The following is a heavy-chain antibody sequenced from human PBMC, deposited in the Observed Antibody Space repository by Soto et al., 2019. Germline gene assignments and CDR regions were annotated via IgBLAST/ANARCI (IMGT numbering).Heavy chain of an antibody. CDR2: IYYSGST. D-gene: IGHD3-22*01. Sequence: PSETLSLTCTVSGGSVSSGSYYWSWIRQPPGKGLEWIGYIYYSGSTSYNPSLKSRVTISVDTSKNQFSLKLSSVTAADTAVYYCARDTHPYYDSSGYEYWGQGTLVTVSS. CDR1: GGSVSSGSYY. CDR3: ARDTHPYYDSSGYEY. V-gene: IGHV4-61*01. J-gene: IGHJ4*02.